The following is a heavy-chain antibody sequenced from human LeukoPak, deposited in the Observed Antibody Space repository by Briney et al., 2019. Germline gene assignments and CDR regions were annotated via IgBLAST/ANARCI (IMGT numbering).Heavy chain of an antibody. V-gene: IGHV1-18*01. CDR3: ARSRFGWPYFDY. Sequence: ASVKVSCKASGYTFTSYGISWVRQAPGQGLEWMGWISAYNGNANYAQKLQGRVTMTTDTSTSTAYMELRSLRSDDTAVYYCARSRFGWPYFDYWGQGTLVTVSS. CDR1: GYTFTSYG. J-gene: IGHJ4*02. D-gene: IGHD3-10*01. CDR2: ISAYNGNA.